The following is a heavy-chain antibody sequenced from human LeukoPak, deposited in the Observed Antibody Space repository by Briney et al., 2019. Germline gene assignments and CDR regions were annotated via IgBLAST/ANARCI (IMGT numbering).Heavy chain of an antibody. J-gene: IGHJ4*02. CDR2: ISYDGSNK. V-gene: IGHV3-30*18. CDR3: AKVRFGELNYFDY. CDR1: GFTFSSYG. Sequence: PGRSLRLSCAASGFTFSSYGMHWVRQAPGKGLEWVAVISYDGSNKYYADSVKGRFTISRDNSKNTLYLQMNSLRVEDTAVYYCAKVRFGELNYFDYWGQGTLVTVSS. D-gene: IGHD3-10*01.